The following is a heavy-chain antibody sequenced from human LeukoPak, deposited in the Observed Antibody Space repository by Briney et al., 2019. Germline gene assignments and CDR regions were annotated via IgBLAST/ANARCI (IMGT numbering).Heavy chain of an antibody. J-gene: IGHJ6*03. Sequence: SETLSLTCAVYGGSFSSYYWGWIRQPPGKGPEWIGSIYYSGSTYYNPSLKSRVTISVDTSKNQFSLKLSSVTAADTAVYYCARHVWLQDYYYYMDVWGKGTTVTISS. CDR1: GGSFSSYY. CDR3: ARHVWLQDYYYYMDV. D-gene: IGHD5-24*01. CDR2: IYYSGST. V-gene: IGHV4-39*01.